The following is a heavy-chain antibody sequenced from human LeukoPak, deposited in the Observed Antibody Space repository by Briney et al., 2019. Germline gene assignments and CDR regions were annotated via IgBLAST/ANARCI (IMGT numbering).Heavy chain of an antibody. V-gene: IGHV3-49*04. J-gene: IGHJ4*02. CDR3: TRAPNYDFWLDY. Sequence: GGSLRLSRTGSGFTFGDSGINWVRQAPGKGLEWVGFMRGKTYDDTPQYAASVRGRFTISRDDSKSIAYLQMNSLKTEDTAVYYCTRAPNYDFWLDYWGQGTLVTVSS. CDR2: MRGKTYDDTP. D-gene: IGHD3-3*01. CDR1: GFTFGDSG.